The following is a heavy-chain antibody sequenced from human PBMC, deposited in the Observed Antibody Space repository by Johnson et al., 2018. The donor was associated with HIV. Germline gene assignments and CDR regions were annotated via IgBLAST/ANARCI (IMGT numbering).Heavy chain of an antibody. D-gene: IGHD5-24*01. Sequence: VQLVESGGGLVQPGGSLRLSCAVSGFSFTNYWMTWVRQAPGKGLEWVAYINQDGSETYYVDAVKGRFTVSRDNTKNSLYLQIDSLRPDDTAVYHCARDRWLQLGAFDIWGQGTLVTVSS. V-gene: IGHV3-7*03. CDR3: ARDRWLQLGAFDI. CDR2: INQDGSET. CDR1: GFSFTNYW. J-gene: IGHJ3*02.